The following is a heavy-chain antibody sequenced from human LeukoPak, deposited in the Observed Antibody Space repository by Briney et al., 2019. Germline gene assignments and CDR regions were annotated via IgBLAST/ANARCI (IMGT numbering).Heavy chain of an antibody. J-gene: IGHJ4*02. CDR3: ARAKMPGIQTAGRENYFDS. Sequence: GGSLRLSCAASEFTFSSYDMHWVRQATGKGLEWVSTIDTAGNAWYPDSVKGRFTISRENAKNSLNLQMNSLRVGDTAVYYCARAKMPGIQTAGRENYFDSWGQGTLVTVSA. CDR2: IDTAGNA. V-gene: IGHV3-13*01. D-gene: IGHD6-13*01. CDR1: EFTFSSYD.